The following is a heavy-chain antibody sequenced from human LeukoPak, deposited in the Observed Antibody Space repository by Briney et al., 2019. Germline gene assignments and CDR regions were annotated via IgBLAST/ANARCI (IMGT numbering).Heavy chain of an antibody. CDR1: GVSISSYY. CDR2: IYYSGGT. Sequence: SETLSLTCTVSGVSISSYYWSWIRQPPGKGLEWIGYIYYSGGTNYNPSLKSRVTISVDTSKNQFSLKLSSVTAADTAVYYCARGTMVKYWGQGTLVTVSS. J-gene: IGHJ4*02. V-gene: IGHV4-59*01. D-gene: IGHD4/OR15-4a*01. CDR3: ARGTMVKY.